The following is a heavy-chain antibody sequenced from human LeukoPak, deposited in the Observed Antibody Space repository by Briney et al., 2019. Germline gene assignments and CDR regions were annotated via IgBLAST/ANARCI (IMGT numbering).Heavy chain of an antibody. CDR3: ARGLLRYYFPPNWFDP. D-gene: IGHD3-9*01. CDR1: GGSFSGYY. Sequence: SETLSLTCAVYGGSFSGYYWSWIRQPPGKGLEWIGEINHSGSTNYNPSLKSRVTISVDTSKNQFSLKLSSVTAADTAVYYCARGLLRYYFPPNWFDPWGQGTLVTVSS. CDR2: INHSGST. J-gene: IGHJ5*02. V-gene: IGHV4-34*01.